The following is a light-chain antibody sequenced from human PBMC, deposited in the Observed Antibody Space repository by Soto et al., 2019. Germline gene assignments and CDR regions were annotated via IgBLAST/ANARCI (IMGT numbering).Light chain of an antibody. CDR1: ESISIW. J-gene: IGKJ1*01. Sequence: IPMTKSPSTLSVSVGDTVTITSRASESISIWLAWYQQKPGKAPNLLINKASSLQSEVPSRFSGSGSGTDFTLTISSLQPEDFATYYCQQSYSTPRTFGQGTKVDIK. V-gene: IGKV1-5*03. CDR3: QQSYSTPRT. CDR2: KAS.